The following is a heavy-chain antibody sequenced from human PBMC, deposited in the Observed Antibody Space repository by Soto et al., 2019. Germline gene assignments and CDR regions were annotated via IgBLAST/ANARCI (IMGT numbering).Heavy chain of an antibody. CDR2: ISSSSSYI. D-gene: IGHD6-6*01. CDR1: GFPISSYS. Sequence: GGSMRLSCAAAGFPISSYSRNWVRQAPGKGLEWVSSISSSSSYIYYADSVKGRFTISRDNAKNSLYLQMNSLRAEDTAVYYCARDPSSSPFWGQGTLVTVSS. J-gene: IGHJ4*02. CDR3: ARDPSSSPF. V-gene: IGHV3-21*01.